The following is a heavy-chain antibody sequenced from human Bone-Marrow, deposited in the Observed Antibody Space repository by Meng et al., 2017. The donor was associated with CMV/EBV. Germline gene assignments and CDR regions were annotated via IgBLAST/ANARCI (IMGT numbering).Heavy chain of an antibody. CDR2: ISAYNGNT. V-gene: IGHV1-18*01. D-gene: IGHD2-2*01. Sequence: ASVKVSCKASGYTFTSYGISWVRQAPGQGLEWMGWISAYNGNTNYAQKLQGRVTITADKSTSTAYMELSSLRSEDTAVYYCARDREDIVVVPANDAFDIWGQETMVTVSS. J-gene: IGHJ3*02. CDR3: ARDREDIVVVPANDAFDI. CDR1: GYTFTSYG.